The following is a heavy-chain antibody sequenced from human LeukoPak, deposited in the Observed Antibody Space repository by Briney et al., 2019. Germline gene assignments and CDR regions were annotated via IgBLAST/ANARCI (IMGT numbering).Heavy chain of an antibody. V-gene: IGHV3-21*01. D-gene: IGHD6-19*01. Sequence: GGSLRLSCAASGFTFSSYNMNWVRQAPGKGLEWVSFISTSSSYIHYADSVKGRFTISRDNAKNSLYLQMNSLRAEDTAVYYCARTLRDSSGWYAPFDSWGQGALVTVSS. CDR2: ISTSSSYI. CDR3: ARTLRDSSGWYAPFDS. J-gene: IGHJ4*02. CDR1: GFTFSSYN.